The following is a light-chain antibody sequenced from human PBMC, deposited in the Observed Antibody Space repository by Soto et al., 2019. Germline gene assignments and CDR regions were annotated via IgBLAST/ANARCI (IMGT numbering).Light chain of an antibody. V-gene: IGLV1-47*01. CDR3: AAWDDSLSGVI. Sequence: QAVVTQPPSASGTPGQRVTLSCSGSSSNIGSNYVYWYQHLPGTAPKLLIYRNNQRPSGVPDRFSGSKSGTSASLAISGLRSEDEADYYCAAWDDSLSGVIFGGGTQLTVL. CDR1: SSNIGSNY. CDR2: RNN. J-gene: IGLJ2*01.